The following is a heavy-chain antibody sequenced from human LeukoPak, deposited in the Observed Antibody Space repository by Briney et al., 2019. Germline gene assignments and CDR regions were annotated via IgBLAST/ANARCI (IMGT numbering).Heavy chain of an antibody. J-gene: IGHJ4*02. V-gene: IGHV3-30-3*01. CDR2: ISYDGSNK. CDR3: ARVLSSSSWHNFDY. D-gene: IGHD6-13*01. Sequence: GGSLRLSCAASGFTFSSYWMSWVRQAPGKGLEWVAIISYDGSNKYYADSVKGRFTMSRDNSKNTLSLQMNSLRGEDTAVYYCARVLSSSSWHNFDYWGQGTLVIVSS. CDR1: GFTFSSYW.